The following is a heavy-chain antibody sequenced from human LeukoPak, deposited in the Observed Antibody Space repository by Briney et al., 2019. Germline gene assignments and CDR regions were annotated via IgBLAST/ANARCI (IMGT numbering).Heavy chain of an antibody. V-gene: IGHV3-30*04. J-gene: IGHJ4*02. D-gene: IGHD3-10*01. CDR1: GFTFSSYA. CDR3: ARLMVRGVPFDC. Sequence: PGGSLRLSCAASGFTFSSYAMHWVRQAPGKGLEWVAVISYDGSNKYYADSVKGRFTISRDNSKNTLYLQMNSLRAEDTAVYYCARLMVRGVPFDCWGLGTLVTVSS. CDR2: ISYDGSNK.